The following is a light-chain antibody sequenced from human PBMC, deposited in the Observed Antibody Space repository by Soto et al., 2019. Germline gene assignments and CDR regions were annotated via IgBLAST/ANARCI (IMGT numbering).Light chain of an antibody. CDR2: LGS. V-gene: IGKV2-28*01. J-gene: IGKJ3*01. Sequence: DIVMTQSPLSLPVTPGEPASISCRSSQSLLHSNGYNYLDWYLQKPGQSPQLLIYLGSNRASGVPDRFSGGGSGTDFTLKISRVEAEDVGVYYCMQALKTPGTFGPGTKVDIK. CDR3: MQALKTPGT. CDR1: QSLLHSNGYNY.